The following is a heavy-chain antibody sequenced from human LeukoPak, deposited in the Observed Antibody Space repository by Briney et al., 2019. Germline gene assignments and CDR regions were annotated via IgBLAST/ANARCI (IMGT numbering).Heavy chain of an antibody. CDR1: GFTFSSYS. Sequence: PRGSLRLSCAASGFTFSSYSMNWVRQAPGKGLEWVSSISGSSSYIYYAGSVKGRFTISRDNAKNSLYLQMYSLRAEDTAVYYCARDPGSGYVNNWFDPWGQGTLVTVSS. J-gene: IGHJ5*02. CDR3: ARDPGSGYVNNWFDP. V-gene: IGHV3-21*01. D-gene: IGHD3-22*01. CDR2: ISGSSSYI.